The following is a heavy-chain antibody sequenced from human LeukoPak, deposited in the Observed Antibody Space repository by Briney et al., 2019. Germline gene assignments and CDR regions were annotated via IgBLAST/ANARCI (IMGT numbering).Heavy chain of an antibody. V-gene: IGHV3-43D*03. Sequence: TGGSLRLSCAASGFTFDDYAMHWVRHAPGKGLEWVSLISWDGGSTYYADSVKGRFTISRDNSKNSLYLQMNSLRAEDTALYYCAKDLYGSGLLDYWGQGTLVTVSS. CDR1: GFTFDDYA. D-gene: IGHD3-10*01. CDR3: AKDLYGSGLLDY. CDR2: ISWDGGST. J-gene: IGHJ4*02.